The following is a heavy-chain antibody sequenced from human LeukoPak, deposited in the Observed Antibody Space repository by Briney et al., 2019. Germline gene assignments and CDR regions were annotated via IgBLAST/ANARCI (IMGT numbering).Heavy chain of an antibody. D-gene: IGHD3-10*01. CDR1: GFTVSSNS. V-gene: IGHV3-53*01. CDR2: IYSDNT. Sequence: GGSLRLSCTVSGFTVSSNSMSWVRQAPGKGLEWVSFIYSDNTHYSDSVKGRFTISRDNSKNTLYLQMNSLRAEDTAVYYCARDPLRITMPYYYMDVWGKGTTVTVSS. CDR3: ARDPLRITMPYYYMDV. J-gene: IGHJ6*03.